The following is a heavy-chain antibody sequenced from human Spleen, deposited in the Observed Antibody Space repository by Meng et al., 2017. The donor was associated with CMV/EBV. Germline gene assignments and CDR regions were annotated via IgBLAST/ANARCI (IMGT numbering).Heavy chain of an antibody. CDR2: ISASGAGT. Sequence: GESLKISCVASGFTFSNYAMSWVRQVPGKGLEWVLSISASGAGTYSADSVKGRFTISRDNAKNTLYLQMGSLRAEDMAIYYCARRDYYYGMDVWGQGTTVTVSS. J-gene: IGHJ6*02. V-gene: IGHV3-23*01. CDR3: ARRDYYYGMDV. CDR1: GFTFSNYA.